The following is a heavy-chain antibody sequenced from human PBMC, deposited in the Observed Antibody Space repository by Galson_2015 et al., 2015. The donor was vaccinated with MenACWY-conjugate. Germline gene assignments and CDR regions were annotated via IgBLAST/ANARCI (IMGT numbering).Heavy chain of an antibody. V-gene: IGHV4-39*07. CDR1: GGSISSSSYY. CDR2: IYYSGST. CDR3: VRDYCSGGTCYPRQIDY. J-gene: IGHJ4*02. D-gene: IGHD2-15*01. Sequence: SETLSLTCSVAGGSISSSSYYWGWVLQPAGKGLEWIGSIYYSGSTYYNPSLKSRVTISVDTSKNQFSLKLSSVTAADTAVYYCVRDYCSGGTCYPRQIDYWGQGTTVTVSS.